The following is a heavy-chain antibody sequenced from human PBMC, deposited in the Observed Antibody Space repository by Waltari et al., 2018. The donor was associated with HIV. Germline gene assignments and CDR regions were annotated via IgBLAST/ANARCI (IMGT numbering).Heavy chain of an antibody. CDR1: GYPSPGYS. CDR3: ARDRIAVTGSYYYGMDV. Sequence: QVQLVQSGAEVKKHGASVKVPCKASGYPSPGYSMHWVRQAPGQGLEWMGWINPKSDGTNYAQKFQGRVTMTRDTSTSTAYMELSRLRSDDTALYYCARDRIAVTGSYYYGMDVWGQGTTVTVSS. CDR2: INPKSDGT. J-gene: IGHJ6*02. D-gene: IGHD6-19*01. V-gene: IGHV1-2*02.